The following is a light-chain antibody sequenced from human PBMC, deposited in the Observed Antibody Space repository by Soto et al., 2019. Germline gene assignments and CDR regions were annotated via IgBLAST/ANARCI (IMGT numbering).Light chain of an antibody. J-gene: IGKJ1*01. CDR3: QQYNNLPPWT. Sequence: MGRSQYPAPLSVSPGERATLSCSASQSVSSNLACYQQKPGQAPRPLIYGGSTRATGIPARFRGSGSGTEFTLTISSLQSEDFAVYYCQQYNNLPPWTFGQGTKVDI. V-gene: IGKV3-15*01. CDR1: QSVSSN. CDR2: GGS.